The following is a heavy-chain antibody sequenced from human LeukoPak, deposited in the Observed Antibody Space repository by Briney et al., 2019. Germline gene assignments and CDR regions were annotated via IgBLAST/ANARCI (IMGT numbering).Heavy chain of an antibody. J-gene: IGHJ6*02. CDR2: IIPIFGTA. CDR1: GGTFSSYA. D-gene: IGHD6-13*01. V-gene: IGHV1-69*06. CDR3: ATGPIAAAGNYYYYGMDV. Sequence: SVKVSCKASGGTFSSYAISWVRQAPGQGLEWMGGIIPIFGTANYAQKFQGRVTMTEDTSTDTAYMELSSLRSEDTAVYYCATGPIAAAGNYYYYGMDVWGQGTTVTVSS.